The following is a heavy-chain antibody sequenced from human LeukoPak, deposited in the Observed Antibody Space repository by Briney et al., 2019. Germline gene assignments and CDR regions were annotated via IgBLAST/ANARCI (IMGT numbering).Heavy chain of an antibody. D-gene: IGHD3-22*01. Sequence: SETLSLTCTVSGGSISSSSYYWGWIRQPPGKGLEWIGSIYYSGSTYYNPSLKSRVTISVDTSENQFSLKLSSVTAADTAVYYCARSPRYYYDSNQIKAFDYWGQGTLVTVSS. J-gene: IGHJ4*02. CDR2: IYYSGST. V-gene: IGHV4-39*07. CDR1: GGSISSSSYY. CDR3: ARSPRYYYDSNQIKAFDY.